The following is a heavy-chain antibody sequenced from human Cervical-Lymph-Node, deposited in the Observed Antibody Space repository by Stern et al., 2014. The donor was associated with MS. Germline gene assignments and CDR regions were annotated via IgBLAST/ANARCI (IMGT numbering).Heavy chain of an antibody. D-gene: IGHD3-10*01. CDR2: IIPIIGSA. CDR1: GGTFSSSD. V-gene: IGHV1-69*01. J-gene: IGHJ4*02. CDR3: ALGGFGHYFEY. Sequence: QLVQSGAEVQKPGSSVKVSCRASGGTFSSSDISWVRQAPGQGLEWMGGIIPIIGSANYAQKYQGRVTITADESTSTAYMELSSLRSEDTAIYYCALGGFGHYFEYWGQGTLVTVSS.